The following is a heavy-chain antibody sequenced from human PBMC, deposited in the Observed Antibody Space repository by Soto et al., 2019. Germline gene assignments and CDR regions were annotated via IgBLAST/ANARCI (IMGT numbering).Heavy chain of an antibody. CDR3: ASTHSSSWTKNNWFDP. CDR2: INPNGGDT. CDR1: GYTFTYYH. J-gene: IGHJ5*02. D-gene: IGHD6-13*01. V-gene: IGHV1-46*01. Sequence: ASVKVSCKASGYTFTYYHVHWVRQAPGQGLEWMGIINPNGGDTSYAQKFQGRVTITADKSTSTAYMELSSLRSEDTAVYYCASTHSSSWTKNNWFDPWGQGTLVTVSS.